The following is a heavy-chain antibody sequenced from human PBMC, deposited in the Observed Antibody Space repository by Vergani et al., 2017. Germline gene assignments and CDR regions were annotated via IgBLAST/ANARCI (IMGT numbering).Heavy chain of an antibody. D-gene: IGHD2-2*01. CDR3: ARVNCSSTSCYPHFDY. Sequence: QVQLQESGPGLVKPSQTLSLTCTVSGSSISSGSYYWSWIRQPAGKGLEWIGRIYTSGSTNYNPSLKSLVTMSVDTSKNQFSLKLSSVTAADTAVYYCARVNCSSTSCYPHFDYWGQGTLVTVSS. CDR2: IYTSGST. V-gene: IGHV4-61*02. CDR1: GSSISSGSYY. J-gene: IGHJ4*02.